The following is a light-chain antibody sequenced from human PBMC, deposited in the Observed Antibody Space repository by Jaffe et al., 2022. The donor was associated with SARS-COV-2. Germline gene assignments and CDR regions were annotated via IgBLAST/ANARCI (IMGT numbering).Light chain of an antibody. CDR3: NSRDSSGNLYVI. CDR1: SLRGSY. J-gene: IGLJ2*01. CDR2: GKN. Sequence: SSELTQDPAVSVALGQTVRITCQGDSLRGSYANWYQQKPGQAPVLVIYGKNNRPSGIPDRFSGSSSGDTASLTITGAQAEDEADYYCNSRDSSGNLYVIFGGGTKLTVL. V-gene: IGLV3-19*01.